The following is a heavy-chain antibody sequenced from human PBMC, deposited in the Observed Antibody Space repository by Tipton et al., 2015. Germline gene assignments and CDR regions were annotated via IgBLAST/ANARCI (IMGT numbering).Heavy chain of an antibody. D-gene: IGHD6-19*01. CDR3: ASSPALIYSSGWIDAFDS. CDR2: IIPIFGTT. Sequence: QSGPEVKKPGSSVKVSCKVSGGTFSSYAISWVRQAPGQGLEWMGGIIPIFGTTNYAQKFQGRVTITADESTITAYMELSSLTSEDTAVYYCASSPALIYSSGWIDAFDSWGQGTMVTVSS. J-gene: IGHJ3*02. V-gene: IGHV1-69*01. CDR1: GGTFSSYA.